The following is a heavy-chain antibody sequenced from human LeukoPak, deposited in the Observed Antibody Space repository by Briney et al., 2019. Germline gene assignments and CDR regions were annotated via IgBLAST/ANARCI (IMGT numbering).Heavy chain of an antibody. J-gene: IGHJ4*02. CDR3: ARGRSCSGGSCYLPLPRIMYPRPFDY. Sequence: PSETLSLTCAGYGGSFSGYYWSWIRQPPGKGLEGFGEINHSGSTNYNQSLKSRVTISVDTSKNQFSLKLSSVTAADTAVYYCARGRSCSGGSCYLPLPRIMYPRPFDYWGQGTLVTVSS. CDR1: GGSFSGYY. CDR2: INHSGST. V-gene: IGHV4-34*01. D-gene: IGHD2-15*01.